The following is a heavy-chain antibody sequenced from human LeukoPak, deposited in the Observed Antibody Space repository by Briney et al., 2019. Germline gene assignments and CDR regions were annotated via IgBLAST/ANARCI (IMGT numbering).Heavy chain of an antibody. Sequence: GGSLRLSCAASGFTFSSYWMHWVRQAPGKGLEWVSGISGSGGTTNYADSVKGRFTISRDNSKNTLYLQMNSLRAEDTAVYYCAKDENHFWSGYYSNYFDPWGQGTLVTVSS. CDR3: AKDENHFWSGYYSNYFDP. D-gene: IGHD3-3*02. V-gene: IGHV3-23*01. CDR2: ISGSGGTT. CDR1: GFTFSSYW. J-gene: IGHJ5*02.